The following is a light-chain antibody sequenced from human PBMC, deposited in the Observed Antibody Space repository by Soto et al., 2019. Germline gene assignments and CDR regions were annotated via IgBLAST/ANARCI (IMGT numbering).Light chain of an antibody. J-gene: IGKJ2*01. CDR1: QSVSSN. Sequence: EIVMTQSPATLSVSPGERATISCRASQSVSSNLAWYQQKPGQAPRLLIYGASTRATGIPARFSGSGSGTEFTLTISSLQSEDVAVYYCQQYNNWPLYTCGQGTKLEIK. CDR3: QQYNNWPLYT. CDR2: GAS. V-gene: IGKV3-15*01.